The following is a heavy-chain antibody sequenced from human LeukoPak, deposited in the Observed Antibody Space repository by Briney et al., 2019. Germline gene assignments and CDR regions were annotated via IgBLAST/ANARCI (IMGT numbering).Heavy chain of an antibody. CDR2: ISGSGGST. CDR1: GFTFSSYA. V-gene: IGHV3-23*01. J-gene: IGHJ4*02. D-gene: IGHD3-22*01. CDR3: AKEGGYYDSSGYYYN. Sequence: GGSLRLSCAASGFTFSSYAMSWVRQAPGKGLEWVSAISGSGGSTYYADSVKGRFTISRDNSKNTLYPQMNSLRAEDTAVYYCAKEGGYYDSSGYYYNWGQGTLVTVSS.